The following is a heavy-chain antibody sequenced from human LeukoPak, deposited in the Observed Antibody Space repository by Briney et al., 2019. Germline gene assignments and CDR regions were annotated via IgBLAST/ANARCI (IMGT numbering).Heavy chain of an antibody. J-gene: IGHJ4*02. CDR1: GFTFRSYW. CDR2: INQGGSVK. V-gene: IGHV3-7*01. Sequence: PGGSLRLSCAASGFTFRSYWMSWVRQAPGKGLEWVANINQGGSVKYYVDSVKGRFTISRDDAKNSLYVQMNSLRAEDTAVYYCARLGTVAGHTFDYWGQGTLVTVSS. CDR3: ARLGTVAGHTFDY. D-gene: IGHD6-19*01.